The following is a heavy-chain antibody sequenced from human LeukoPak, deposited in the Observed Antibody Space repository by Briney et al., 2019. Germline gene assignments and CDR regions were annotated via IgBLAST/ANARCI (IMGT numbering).Heavy chain of an antibody. CDR1: GFTFSSYS. CDR2: ISSSSSYI. J-gene: IGHJ4*02. D-gene: IGHD3-16*01. CDR3: ARGARFGDDY. Sequence: PGGSLRLSCTASGFTFSSYSMNWVRQAPGKGLEGVSSISSSSSYIYYADSVKGRFTISRDNAKHSLYLQMNSLRAEDTAVYYCARGARFGDDYWGQGTLVTVSS. V-gene: IGHV3-21*01.